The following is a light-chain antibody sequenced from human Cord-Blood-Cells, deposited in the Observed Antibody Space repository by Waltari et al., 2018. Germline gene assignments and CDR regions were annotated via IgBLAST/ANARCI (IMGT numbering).Light chain of an antibody. V-gene: IGKV1-5*01. CDR1: QSISSW. Sequence: DIQMTQSPSTLSASVGDRVTITCRASQSISSWLAWYQQKPGKAPKLLIYDASSLESGVPSRFSGSGSVTEFTLTISSLQPDDFATYYCQQYNSYWTFGQGTKVEI. J-gene: IGKJ1*01. CDR3: QQYNSYWT. CDR2: DAS.